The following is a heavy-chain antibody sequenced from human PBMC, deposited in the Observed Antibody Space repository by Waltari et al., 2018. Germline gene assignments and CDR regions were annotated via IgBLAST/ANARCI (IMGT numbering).Heavy chain of an antibody. V-gene: IGHV3-30*02. CDR2: IRYNGIDK. Sequence: QVQLVESGGGVVQPGASLGLSCPASGFTFTTYGMHWVRQAPGKGLEWLAFIRYNGIDKYYADSVRGRFTISRDISKNAVYLQMNSLRADDTAVYYCGIDVSGPIDYWGQGTLVTVSS. CDR1: GFTFTTYG. CDR3: GIDVSGPIDY. D-gene: IGHD1-26*01. J-gene: IGHJ4*02.